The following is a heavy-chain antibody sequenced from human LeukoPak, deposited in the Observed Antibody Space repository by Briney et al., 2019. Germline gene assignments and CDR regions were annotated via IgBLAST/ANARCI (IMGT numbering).Heavy chain of an antibody. J-gene: IGHJ3*02. CDR2: IYYRGRT. CDR1: GGSINSYY. V-gene: IGHV4-59*01. Sequence: SETLSLTCTVSGGSINSYYWSWIGHPPGKGLEWIAYIYYRGRTNYNPSLKSRVTISLDTSKNQFSLKLSSVTAADTAVYYCATLYAVRGALSFDMWGQGTMVTVSS. CDR3: ATLYAVRGALSFDM. D-gene: IGHD2-8*01.